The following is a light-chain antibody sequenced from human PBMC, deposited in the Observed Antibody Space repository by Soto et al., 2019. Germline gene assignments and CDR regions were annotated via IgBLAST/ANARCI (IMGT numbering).Light chain of an antibody. CDR2: SNN. Sequence: QSALTQPPSASGTPGQRVTISCSGSSSNIGSNAVNWYQQLPGTAPKLLIYSNNQRPSGVPERFSGSKSGTSASLAISGLQSEDESDYYCAAWDYSLNGYVFGTGTKVPVL. V-gene: IGLV1-44*01. CDR1: SSNIGSNA. CDR3: AAWDYSLNGYV. J-gene: IGLJ1*01.